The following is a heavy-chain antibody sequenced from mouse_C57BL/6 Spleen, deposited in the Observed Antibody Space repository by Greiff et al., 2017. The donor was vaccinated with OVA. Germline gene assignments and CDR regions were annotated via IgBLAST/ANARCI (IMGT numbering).Heavy chain of an antibody. Sequence: EVQGVESGGGLVKPGGSLKLSCAASGFTFSDYGMHWVRQTPEKGLEWVAYISSGSSTIYYADTVKGRFTISRDNAKNTLFLQMTSLRSEDTAMYYCARGYYGSSSHWYFDVWGTGTTVTVSS. CDR3: ARGYYGSSSHWYFDV. CDR2: ISSGSSTI. J-gene: IGHJ1*03. D-gene: IGHD1-1*01. CDR1: GFTFSDYG. V-gene: IGHV5-17*01.